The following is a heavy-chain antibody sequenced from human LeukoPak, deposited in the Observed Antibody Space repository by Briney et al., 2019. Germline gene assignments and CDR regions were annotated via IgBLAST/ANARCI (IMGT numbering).Heavy chain of an antibody. CDR3: ARDRGGIDY. CDR2: ISSDSTTI. D-gene: IGHD3-10*01. V-gene: IGHV3-48*01. J-gene: IGHJ4*02. Sequence: PGGSLRLSCTASGFTFSIYAMTWVRQASGKGLEWLSYISSDSTTIHYADSVKGRFTVSRDNAKNSLYLQMNSLRAEDTAVYYCARDRGGIDYWGQGTLVTVSS. CDR1: GFTFSIYA.